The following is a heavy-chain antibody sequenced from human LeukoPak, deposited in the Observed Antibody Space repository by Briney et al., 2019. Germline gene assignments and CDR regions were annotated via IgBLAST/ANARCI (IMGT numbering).Heavy chain of an antibody. CDR1: GGSFSTHY. Sequence: SETLSLTCTVSGGSFSTHYWTWIRHPPGKGLEWIGYISSIGSTNYNPSLKSRVTITVDTSKKQFSLKMTSVTAADTAVYYCARDPTTVTKGFDVWGQGTMVTVSS. CDR2: ISSIGST. V-gene: IGHV4-59*11. CDR3: ARDPTTVTKGFDV. J-gene: IGHJ3*01. D-gene: IGHD4-17*01.